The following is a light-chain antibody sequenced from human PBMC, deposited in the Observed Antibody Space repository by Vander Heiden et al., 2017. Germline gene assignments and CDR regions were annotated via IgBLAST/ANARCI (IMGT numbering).Light chain of an antibody. J-gene: IGLJ1*01. Sequence: LTQPASVSGSPGQSITISCTGTRSDVGGYNYVPWYQQHPGTAPKLMIYDVSSRLSGVSDRCSGSKSGSTATLTTTGLQAEAGADYYCSSDTRSSNLYVFGTGTKLTVL. CDR2: DVS. V-gene: IGLV2-14*01. CDR3: SSDTRSSNLYV. CDR1: RSDVGGYNY.